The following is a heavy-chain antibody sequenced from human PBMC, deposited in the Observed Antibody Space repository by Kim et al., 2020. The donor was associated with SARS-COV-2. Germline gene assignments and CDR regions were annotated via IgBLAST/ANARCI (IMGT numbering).Heavy chain of an antibody. CDR3: ARDSGVRGASLDY. CDR1: GGSISSYY. D-gene: IGHD3-10*01. J-gene: IGHJ4*02. Sequence: SETLSLTCTVSGGSISSYYWSWIRQPPGKGLEWIGYIYYSGSTNYNPSLKSRVTISVDTSKNQFSLKLSSVTAADTAVYYCARDSGVRGASLDYWGQGTLVTVSS. CDR2: IYYSGST. V-gene: IGHV4-59*01.